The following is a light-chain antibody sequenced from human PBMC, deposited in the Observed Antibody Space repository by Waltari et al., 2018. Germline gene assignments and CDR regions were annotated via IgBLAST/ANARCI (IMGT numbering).Light chain of an antibody. CDR2: DPT. CDR3: ALSMGSGIWV. V-gene: IGLV8-61*01. J-gene: IGLJ3*02. CDR1: SGSVSAAHY. Sequence: QTVVTQEPSLSVSPGGTVTLTCGLSSGSVSAAHYPYWFQQAPGQAPPTLPCDPTTRSSGVPDRFSGSILDNKAALTITGAQAEDECDYYCALSMGSGIWVFGGGTKLTVL.